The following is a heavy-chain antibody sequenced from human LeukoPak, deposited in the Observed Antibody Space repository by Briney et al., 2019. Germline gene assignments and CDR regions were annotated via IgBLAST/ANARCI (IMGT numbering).Heavy chain of an antibody. Sequence: ASVKVSCKASGYTFTSYGISWVRQAPGQGLEWMGWISAYNGNTNYAQKLQGRVTMTTDTSTSTAYMELRSLRSDDTAVYYCAREQDYYYDSSGYYYWGQGNLVTVSS. CDR2: ISAYNGNT. J-gene: IGHJ4*02. V-gene: IGHV1-18*01. D-gene: IGHD3-22*01. CDR1: GYTFTSYG. CDR3: AREQDYYYDSSGYYY.